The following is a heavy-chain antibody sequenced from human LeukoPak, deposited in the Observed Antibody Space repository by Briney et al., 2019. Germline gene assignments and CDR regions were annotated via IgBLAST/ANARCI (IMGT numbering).Heavy chain of an antibody. Sequence: PGESLKISCKGSGYSFADYWIGWVRQMPGKGLEWMGIIYTGDSDTRYSPSFQGQVTISADKSTSTAYLQWSSLKASDTAMYYCARLESGSYFPYYFDYWGQGTLVTVSS. CDR2: IYTGDSDT. J-gene: IGHJ4*02. CDR1: GYSFADYW. D-gene: IGHD3-10*01. V-gene: IGHV5-51*01. CDR3: ARLESGSYFPYYFDY.